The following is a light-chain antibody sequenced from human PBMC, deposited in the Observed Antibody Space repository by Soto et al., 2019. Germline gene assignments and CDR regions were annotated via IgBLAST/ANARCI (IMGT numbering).Light chain of an antibody. CDR3: QSYDSSLSGYV. Sequence: QAEVTQPPSVSGAPGQRVTISCTGSSSNIGAGYDVHWYQQLPGTAPKLLIYGNSNRPSGVPDRFSGSKSGTSASLAITGLQAEDEADYYCQSYDSSLSGYVFGTGTKLTVL. J-gene: IGLJ1*01. CDR1: SSNIGAGYD. CDR2: GNS. V-gene: IGLV1-40*01.